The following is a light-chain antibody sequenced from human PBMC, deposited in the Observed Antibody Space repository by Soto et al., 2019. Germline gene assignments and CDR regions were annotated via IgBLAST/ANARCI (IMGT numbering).Light chain of an antibody. J-gene: IGKJ1*01. Sequence: ETVMTQSPTTLSVSPGESATLSCWASQTVSSNLAWYQQKPGQAPRLLIYDASTRATGIPARFSGSGSGTEFTLTISSLEPEDFAVYYCQQYGSSGTFGQGTMVDVK. V-gene: IGKV3-15*01. CDR3: QQYGSSGT. CDR2: DAS. CDR1: QTVSSN.